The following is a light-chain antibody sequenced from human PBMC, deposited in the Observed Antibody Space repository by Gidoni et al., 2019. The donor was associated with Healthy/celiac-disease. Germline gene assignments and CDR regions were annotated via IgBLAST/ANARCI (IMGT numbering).Light chain of an antibody. CDR3: QQRSNWPLIT. CDR2: DAS. V-gene: IGKV3-11*01. Sequence: EIVLTQSPATLSLSPGERATLNCRTSQSVSSYLAWYQQKPCQAPRLLIYDASTRATGIPARFSGSGSGTDFTLTISSLEPEDFAVYYCQQRSNWPLITFGQGTRLEIK. CDR1: QSVSSY. J-gene: IGKJ5*01.